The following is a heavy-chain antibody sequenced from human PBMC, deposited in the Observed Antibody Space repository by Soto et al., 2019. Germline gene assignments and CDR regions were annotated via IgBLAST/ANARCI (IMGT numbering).Heavy chain of an antibody. J-gene: IGHJ4*02. CDR1: GYTFTSYA. Sequence: QVQLVQSGAEVKKPWASVKVSCKASGYTFTSYAFSWVRQAPGQGLEWMGWISAYNGNTNYAQKLQGRVTMTTDTSTSPAYMELRSLRSDYTAVYYCARESPPADYWGQGTLVTVSS. CDR2: ISAYNGNT. V-gene: IGHV1-18*01. CDR3: ARESPPADY.